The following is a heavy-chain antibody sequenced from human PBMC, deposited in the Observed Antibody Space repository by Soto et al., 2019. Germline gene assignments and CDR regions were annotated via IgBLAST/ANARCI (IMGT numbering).Heavy chain of an antibody. CDR1: GFSLSTSGVG. Sequence: GSGPTLVKPTQTLTLTCTFSGFSLSTSGVGVGWIRQPPGKALEWLALIYWDDDKRYSPSLKSRLTITKDTSKNQVVLTMTNMDPVDTATYYCAHALILTGYYSLNWFDPWAQRTLVTVSS. CDR3: AHALILTGYYSLNWFDP. CDR2: IYWDDDK. D-gene: IGHD3-9*01. V-gene: IGHV2-5*02. J-gene: IGHJ5*02.